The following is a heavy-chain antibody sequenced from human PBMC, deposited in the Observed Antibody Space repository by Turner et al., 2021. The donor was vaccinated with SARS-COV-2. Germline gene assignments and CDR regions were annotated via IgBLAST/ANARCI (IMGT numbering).Heavy chain of an antibody. CDR3: ARRQLGWGLIDY. D-gene: IGHD2-21*01. V-gene: IGHV1-2*02. CDR1: GYTFTGYY. J-gene: IGHJ4*02. Sequence: QVQLVQSGAEVKKPGASVKVSCKASGYTFTGYYMHWARQAPGQGLEWMGWINPNSGGTSYAQEFQGRVTMTRDTSISTAYMELSRLRSDDTAVYYCARRQLGWGLIDYWGQGTLVTVSS. CDR2: INPNSGGT.